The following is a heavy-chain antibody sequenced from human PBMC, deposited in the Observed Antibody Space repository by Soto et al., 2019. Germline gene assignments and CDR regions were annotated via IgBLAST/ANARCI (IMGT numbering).Heavy chain of an antibody. D-gene: IGHD3-16*01. V-gene: IGHV3-15*01. J-gene: IGHJ4*02. CDR2: IKSKTDGGTT. CDR1: GFTFSNAW. Sequence: EVQLVESGGGLVKPGGSLRLSCAASGFTFSNAWMSWVRQAPGKGLEWVGRIKSKTDGGTTDYSAPVKGRFTISRDDSKNTLYLQMNSVNIEDTAVNYCTTDEDVQANYWGQGTLVTVSS. CDR3: TTDEDVQANY.